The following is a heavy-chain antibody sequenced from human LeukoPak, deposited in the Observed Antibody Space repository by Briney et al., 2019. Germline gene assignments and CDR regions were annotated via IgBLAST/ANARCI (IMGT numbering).Heavy chain of an antibody. CDR2: IRCDGSEK. V-gene: IGHV3-30*02. Sequence: GGSLRLSCAASGCTFSNYGMHWVRQAPGKGLEWVAFIRCDGSEKYFAESVKGRFTISRDNSKDMLHLQMNSLRAEDTAVYYCAKGRGSSGYIYFDYWGQGTLVTVSS. CDR3: AKGRGSSGYIYFDY. J-gene: IGHJ4*02. CDR1: GCTFSNYG. D-gene: IGHD6-19*01.